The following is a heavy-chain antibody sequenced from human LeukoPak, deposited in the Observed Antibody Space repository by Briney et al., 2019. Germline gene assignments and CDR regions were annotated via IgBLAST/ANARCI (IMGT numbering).Heavy chain of an antibody. CDR2: INPNSGGT. V-gene: IGHV1-2*02. D-gene: IGHD3-16*01. CDR1: VYTFTGYY. CDR3: ARDFYGSINWFDP. J-gene: IGHJ5*02. Sequence: ASVKVSCKASVYTFTGYYMHWVRQAPGQGLEWMGWINPNSGGTNYAQKFQGRVTMTRDTSISTAYMELSRLRSDDTAVYYCARDFYGSINWFDPWGQGTLVTVSS.